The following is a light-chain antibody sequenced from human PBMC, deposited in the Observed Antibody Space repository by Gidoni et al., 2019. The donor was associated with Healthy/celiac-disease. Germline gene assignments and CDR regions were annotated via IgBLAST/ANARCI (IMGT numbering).Light chain of an antibody. Sequence: ETVWTQSPGTLSLSPGERATLPCSASQSVSSSYLAWYQQKPGQAPRLLIYGASSRATGIPDRFSGSGSGTDFTLTISRLEPEDFAVYYCQQYGSSPETFGGGTKVEIK. CDR2: GAS. CDR3: QQYGSSPET. V-gene: IGKV3-20*01. CDR1: QSVSSSY. J-gene: IGKJ4*01.